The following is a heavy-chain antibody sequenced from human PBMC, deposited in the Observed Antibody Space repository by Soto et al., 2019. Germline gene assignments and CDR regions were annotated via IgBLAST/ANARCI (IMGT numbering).Heavy chain of an antibody. D-gene: IGHD3-16*01. V-gene: IGHV3-48*02. CDR3: TRDNNYGYGMDV. J-gene: IGHJ6*01. CDR1: GFTLSNYH. Sequence: EVQLVESGGGLVQPGGSLRLSCAASGFTLSNYHLNWVRQAPGKGLDWVAYIDKSGRTIYYADSVKGRFTISRDNAKNSLYLQMNSLRDEDTALYYCTRDNNYGYGMDVWGQGTTVTVSS. CDR2: IDKSGRTI.